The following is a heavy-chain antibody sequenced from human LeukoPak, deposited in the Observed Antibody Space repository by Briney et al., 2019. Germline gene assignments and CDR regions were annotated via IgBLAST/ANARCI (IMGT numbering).Heavy chain of an antibody. Sequence: GGSLRLSCAASGFTFSSYSMNWVRQAPGKGLEWVTFVRSDGSDKYYADSVKGRFTFSRDNSKNTVYLQMNSLRPEDTAVYYCVRDRDWAFDYWGQGSLVTVSS. D-gene: IGHD2-21*02. CDR3: VRDRDWAFDY. CDR1: GFTFSSYS. V-gene: IGHV3-30*02. J-gene: IGHJ4*02. CDR2: VRSDGSDK.